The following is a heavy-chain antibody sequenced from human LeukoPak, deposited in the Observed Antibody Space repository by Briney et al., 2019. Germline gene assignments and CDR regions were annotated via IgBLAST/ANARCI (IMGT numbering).Heavy chain of an antibody. D-gene: IGHD3-22*01. Sequence: GGSLRLSCAASGFTFDDYAMHWVRQAPGKGLEWVSGISWNSGSIGYADSVKGRFTISRDNAKNSLYLQMNSLRAEDMALYYCARGAAYYDSSATDYWGQGTLVTVSS. CDR3: ARGAAYYDSSATDY. V-gene: IGHV3-9*03. J-gene: IGHJ4*02. CDR1: GFTFDDYA. CDR2: ISWNSGSI.